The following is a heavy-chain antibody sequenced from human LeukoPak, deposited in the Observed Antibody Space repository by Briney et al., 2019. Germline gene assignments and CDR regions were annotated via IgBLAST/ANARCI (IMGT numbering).Heavy chain of an antibody. CDR3: AKELWEGSGYVDY. CDR2: VSGSGDRT. D-gene: IGHD3-3*01. CDR1: GFTFSDYP. J-gene: IGHJ4*02. V-gene: IGHV3-23*01. Sequence: AGGSLRLSCAASGFTFSDYPMAWLRQAPGKGPEWVSAVSGSGDRTIYADSVKGRFTISRDNSKNIVSLQMNNLKAEDTALYYCAKELWEGSGYVDYWGQGILVTVSS.